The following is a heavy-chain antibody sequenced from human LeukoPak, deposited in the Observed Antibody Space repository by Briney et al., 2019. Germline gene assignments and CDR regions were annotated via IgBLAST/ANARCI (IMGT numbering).Heavy chain of an antibody. V-gene: IGHV1-69*11. CDR2: IVPVLGTP. J-gene: IGHJ4*02. CDR1: GGTFSNYA. CDR3: ASHYGNSATGGFPY. Sequence: SVKVSCKASGGTFSNYAINWVRQAPGQGLEWMGRIVPVLGTPNFAQKFQGRVTLTRDGSTNTAYMEMSSLRSEDTAVYYCASHYGNSATGGFPYWGQGTLVTVSS. D-gene: IGHD3-10*01.